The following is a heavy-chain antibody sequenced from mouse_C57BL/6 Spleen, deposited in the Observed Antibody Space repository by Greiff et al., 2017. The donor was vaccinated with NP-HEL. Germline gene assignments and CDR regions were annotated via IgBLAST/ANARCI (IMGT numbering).Heavy chain of an antibody. D-gene: IGHD1-1*01. CDR1: GFTFSSYA. V-gene: IGHV5-4*03. CDR3: ARGDYYGSFFDY. Sequence: EVKVVESGGGLVKPGGSLKLSCAASGFTFSSYAMSWVRQTPEKRLEWVATISDGGSYTYYPDNVKGRFTISRDNAKNNLYLQMSHLKSEDTAMYYCARGDYYGSFFDYWGQGTTLTVSS. CDR2: ISDGGSYT. J-gene: IGHJ2*01.